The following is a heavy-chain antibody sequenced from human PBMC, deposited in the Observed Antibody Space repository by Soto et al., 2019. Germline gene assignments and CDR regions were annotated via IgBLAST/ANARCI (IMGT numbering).Heavy chain of an antibody. CDR3: ARVLYYDSSRYYPKPRGFDI. CDR2: ISSSSSYI. CDR1: GFTFSSYS. D-gene: IGHD3-22*01. Sequence: GGSLRLSCAASGFTFSSYSMNWVRQAPGKGLEWVSSISSSSSYIYYADSVKGRFTISRDNAKNSLYLQMNSLRAEDTAVYDCARVLYYDSSRYYPKPRGFDIWGQGTMVTVSS. V-gene: IGHV3-21*01. J-gene: IGHJ3*02.